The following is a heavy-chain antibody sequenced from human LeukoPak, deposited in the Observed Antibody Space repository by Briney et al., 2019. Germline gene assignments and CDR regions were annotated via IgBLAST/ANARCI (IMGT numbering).Heavy chain of an antibody. D-gene: IGHD3-22*01. CDR1: GYSISSAYS. Sequence: SETLSLTCTVFGYSISSAYSWGWIRQPPGKGLEWIGSIYHNGNTYYNSSLKSRVTISVDTSENQFSLKLGSVTAADTAVYYCASYKTYYDSSGNPFDYWGQGTLVTVSS. V-gene: IGHV4-38-2*02. CDR3: ASYKTYYDSSGNPFDY. J-gene: IGHJ4*02. CDR2: IYHNGNT.